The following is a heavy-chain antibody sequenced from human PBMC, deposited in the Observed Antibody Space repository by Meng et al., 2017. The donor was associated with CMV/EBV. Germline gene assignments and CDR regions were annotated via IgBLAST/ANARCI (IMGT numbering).Heavy chain of an antibody. CDR3: ARYGEGGWFDP. J-gene: IGHJ5*02. CDR2: INSDGSST. D-gene: IGHD3-10*01. Sequence: GESLKISCAASGFTFSSYWMHWVRQAPGKGLVWVSRINSDGSSTSYADSVKGRFTISRDNAENTLYLQMNSLRAEDTAVYYCARYGEGGWFDPWGQGTLVTVSS. CDR1: GFTFSSYW. V-gene: IGHV3-74*01.